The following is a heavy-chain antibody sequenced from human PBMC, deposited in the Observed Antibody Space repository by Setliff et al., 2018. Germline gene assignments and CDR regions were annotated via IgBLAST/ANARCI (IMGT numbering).Heavy chain of an antibody. CDR1: GYSFTNYW. J-gene: IGHJ5*02. CDR3: ARHPYYYGSGTYLDNNNRWFDP. CDR2: IYPGDSDT. V-gene: IGHV5-51*01. Sequence: PGESLKISCKVSGYSFTNYWIVWVRQMPGKGLEWMGIIYPGDSDTRYSPSFQGQVTISVDKSINTAYLQWSSLRASDTAIYYCARHPYYYGSGTYLDNNNRWFDPWGQGTLVTVSS. D-gene: IGHD3-10*01.